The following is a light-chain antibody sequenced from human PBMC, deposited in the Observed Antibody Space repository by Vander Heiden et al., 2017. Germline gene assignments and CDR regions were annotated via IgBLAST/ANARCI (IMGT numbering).Light chain of an antibody. Sequence: HSVLTQPPSVSAAPGQKVTMSCSGSSSNIGNNYVSWYQQLPGTAPKLLIYDNNKRPSGIPDRFSGSKSGTSATLGITGLQTGDEADYYCGTWDSSLSAGVFGGGTKLTVL. V-gene: IGLV1-51*01. CDR2: DNN. CDR1: SSNIGNNY. CDR3: GTWDSSLSAGV. J-gene: IGLJ2*01.